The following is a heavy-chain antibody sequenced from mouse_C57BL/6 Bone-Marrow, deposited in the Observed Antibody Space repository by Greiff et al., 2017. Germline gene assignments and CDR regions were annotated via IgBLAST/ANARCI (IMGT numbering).Heavy chain of an antibody. V-gene: IGHV1-82*01. D-gene: IGHD2-1*01. CDR3: AKLYGNYGFDY. J-gene: IGHJ2*01. CDR2: IYPGDGDT. CDR1: GYAFSSSW. Sequence: VQLQQSGPELVKPGASVKISCKASGYAFSSSWMNWVKQRPGKGLEWIGRIYPGDGDTNYNGKFKGNATLTADKSSSTAYMQLSSLTSEDSAVYFCAKLYGNYGFDYWGQGTTLTVSS.